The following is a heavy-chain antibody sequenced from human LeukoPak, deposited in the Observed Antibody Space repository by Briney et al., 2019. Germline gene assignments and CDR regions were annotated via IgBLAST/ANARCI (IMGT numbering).Heavy chain of an antibody. V-gene: IGHV3-21*01. J-gene: IGHJ4*02. Sequence: PGGSLRLSCAASGFTFSSYSMNWVRQAPGKGLEWVSSISSSSSYIYYADSVKGRFTISRDNAKNSLYLQMNSLRAEDTAVYYCARDRVAAGEFDYWGQGTLVTVSS. CDR3: ARDRVAAGEFDY. CDR1: GFTFSSYS. CDR2: ISSSSSYI. D-gene: IGHD6-25*01.